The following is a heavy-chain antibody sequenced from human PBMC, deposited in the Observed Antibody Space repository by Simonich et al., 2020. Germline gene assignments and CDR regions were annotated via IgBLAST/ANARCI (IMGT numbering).Heavy chain of an antibody. CDR3: ARNGLVGILKAFDI. J-gene: IGHJ3*02. CDR2: KHTNRDGT. V-gene: IGHV1-2*01. CDR1: GYTFTGYY. Sequence: QVQLVQSGAEVKKPGASVKVSCKASGYTFTGYYMHWVRQAPGQGLEGMGGKHTNRDGTNDDQKFQGRVTITSDTSISTAYMELSRLRSDDTGVYYCARNGLVGILKAFDIWGQGTMVTVSS. D-gene: IGHD2-21*01.